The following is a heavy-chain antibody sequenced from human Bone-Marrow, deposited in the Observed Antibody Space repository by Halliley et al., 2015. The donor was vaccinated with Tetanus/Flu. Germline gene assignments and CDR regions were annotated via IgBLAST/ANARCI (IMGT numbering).Heavy chain of an antibody. CDR2: GGGT. D-gene: IGHD6-19*01. Sequence: GGGTKYGNTVKGRFTISRDNSKNSLYLQMNSLRPEDPALYYCAKGIGEGSDWYPYIHHWGQGTLVTVSS. CDR3: AKGIGEGSDWYPYIHH. V-gene: IGHV3-43*01. J-gene: IGHJ1*01.